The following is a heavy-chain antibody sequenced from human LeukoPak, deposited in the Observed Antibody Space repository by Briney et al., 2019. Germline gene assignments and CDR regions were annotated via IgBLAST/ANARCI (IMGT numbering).Heavy chain of an antibody. D-gene: IGHD5-18*01. CDR3: ARERGYSYGTYYFDY. Sequence: ASVKVSCKASGGTFSSYAISWVRQAPGQGLEWMGGIIPIFGTANYAQKFQGRVTITADESTSTAYMELSSLRSEDTAVYYCARERGYSYGTYYFDYWGQGTLVTVSS. V-gene: IGHV1-69*13. CDR2: IIPIFGTA. J-gene: IGHJ4*02. CDR1: GGTFSSYA.